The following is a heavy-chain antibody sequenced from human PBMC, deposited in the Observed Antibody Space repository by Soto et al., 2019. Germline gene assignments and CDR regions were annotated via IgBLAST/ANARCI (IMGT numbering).Heavy chain of an antibody. CDR2: IYPGYSDT. Sequence: GESLKTSCKGSGYSFTSYLIDLVPQVPGKGLEWMGIIYPGYSDTRYSPPFEGQLTISADKSLSTAYLQKSSLKTSDTAMLYCGLLKGVDCRSMSYWGQGTLVTVSS. D-gene: IGHD2-21*01. V-gene: IGHV5-51*01. CDR1: GYSFTSYL. J-gene: IGHJ4*02. CDR3: GLLKGVDCRSMSY.